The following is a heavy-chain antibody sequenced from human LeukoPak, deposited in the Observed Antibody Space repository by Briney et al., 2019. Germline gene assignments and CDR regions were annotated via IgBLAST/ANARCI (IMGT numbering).Heavy chain of an antibody. J-gene: IGHJ4*02. CDR1: GDSVSSNSHY. V-gene: IGHV4-61*03. D-gene: IGHD2-15*01. CDR2: IYNRGST. Sequence: SETLSLTCAVSGDSVSSNSHYWLWLRQPPGKGLEWIGYIYNRGSTKYNPSLKSRVTMSVDTSKNHFSLKLNSVTAADTAVYYCASETPGGSVDFDYWGQGTLVTVSS. CDR3: ASETPGGSVDFDY.